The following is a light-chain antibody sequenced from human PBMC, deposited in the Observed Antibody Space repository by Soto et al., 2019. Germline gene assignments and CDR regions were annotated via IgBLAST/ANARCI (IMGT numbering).Light chain of an antibody. CDR3: QQYGSSPPYT. J-gene: IGKJ2*01. V-gene: IGKV3-20*01. CDR1: QSVSSSY. CDR2: GTS. Sequence: EIVLTQSAGTLSLSPGERATLSCRASQSVSSSYLAWYQQKPGQAPRLLIYGTSSRATGITDRFSGSGSGTDFTLTISRLEPEDFAVYYCQQYGSSPPYTFGQGTKMEIK.